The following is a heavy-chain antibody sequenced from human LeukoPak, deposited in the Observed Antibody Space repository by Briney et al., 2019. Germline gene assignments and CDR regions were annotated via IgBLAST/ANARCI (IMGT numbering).Heavy chain of an antibody. D-gene: IGHD3-22*01. Sequence: SVKVSCKASGGTFSSYAISWVRQAPGQGLEWMGRIIPIFGTANYAQKFQGRVTSTTDESTSTAYMELSSLRSEDTAVYYCARDLPYYDSSGYDHRRWFDPWGQGTLVTVSS. CDR2: IIPIFGTA. V-gene: IGHV1-69*05. CDR3: ARDLPYYDSSGYDHRRWFDP. CDR1: GGTFSSYA. J-gene: IGHJ5*02.